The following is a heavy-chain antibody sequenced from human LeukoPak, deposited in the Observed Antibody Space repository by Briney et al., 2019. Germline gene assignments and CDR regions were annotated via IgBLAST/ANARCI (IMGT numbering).Heavy chain of an antibody. CDR3: ARDWGSSGYYY. CDR2: INPNSGGT. D-gene: IGHD3-22*01. V-gene: IGHV1-2*02. CDR1: GYTSTGYY. Sequence: ASVKVSCKASGYTSTGYYIHWVRQAPGQGLEWMGWINPNSGGTNYAQNFQGRVTMTRDTSISTAYMELSSLRSDDTAVYFCARDWGSSGYYYWGQGTLVTVSS. J-gene: IGHJ4*02.